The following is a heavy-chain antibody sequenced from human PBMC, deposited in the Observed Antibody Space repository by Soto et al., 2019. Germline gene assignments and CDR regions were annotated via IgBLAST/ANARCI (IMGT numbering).Heavy chain of an antibody. CDR2: INPSGGST. D-gene: IGHD3-3*01. Sequence: ASVKVSCKASGYTFTSYYMHWVRQAPGQGLEWMGIINPSGGSTSYAQKFQGRVTMTRDTSTSTVYMELSSLRSEDTAVYYCARARLRRVVILPDYYGMDVWGQGTTVTVSS. CDR3: ARARLRRVVILPDYYGMDV. CDR1: GYTFTSYY. J-gene: IGHJ6*02. V-gene: IGHV1-46*01.